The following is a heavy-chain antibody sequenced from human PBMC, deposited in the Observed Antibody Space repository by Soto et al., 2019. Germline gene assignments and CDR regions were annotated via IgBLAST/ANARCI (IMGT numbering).Heavy chain of an antibody. Sequence: SQTLSLTCAISGDSVSSNSAAWNWIRQSPPRGLEWLGRTYYRSKWYNDYAVSVKSRITINPDTSKNQFSLQLNSVTPEDTAVYYCARASLGYCSGGSCYFKYFQHWGQGTLVTVSS. CDR3: ARASLGYCSGGSCYFKYFQH. D-gene: IGHD2-15*01. J-gene: IGHJ1*01. CDR1: GDSVSSNSAA. CDR2: TYYRSKWYN. V-gene: IGHV6-1*01.